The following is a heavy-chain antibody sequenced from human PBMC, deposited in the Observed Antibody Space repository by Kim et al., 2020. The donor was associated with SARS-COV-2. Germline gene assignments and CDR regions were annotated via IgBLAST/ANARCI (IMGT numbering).Heavy chain of an antibody. CDR1: GGSFSGYY. V-gene: IGHV4-34*01. J-gene: IGHJ5*02. Sequence: SETLSLTCAVYGGSFSGYYWSWIRQPPGKGLEWIGEINHSGSTNYNPSLKSRVTISVDTSKNQFSLKLSSVTAADTAVYYCARRSRDGYNSGWFDPWGQGTLVTVSS. CDR2: INHSGST. D-gene: IGHD5-12*01. CDR3: ARRSRDGYNSGWFDP.